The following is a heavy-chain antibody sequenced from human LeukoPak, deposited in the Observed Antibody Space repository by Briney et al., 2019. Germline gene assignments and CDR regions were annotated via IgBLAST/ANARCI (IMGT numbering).Heavy chain of an antibody. D-gene: IGHD5-18*01. CDR2: IYTSGST. CDR3: ATRYSYGSDY. Sequence: SETLSLTCTVSGSSISSGSYYWSWIRQPAGKGLEWIGRIYTSGSTNYNPSLKSRVTISVDTSKNQFSLKLSSVTAADTAVYYCATRYSYGSDYWGQGTLVTVSS. CDR1: GSSISSGSYY. V-gene: IGHV4-61*02. J-gene: IGHJ4*02.